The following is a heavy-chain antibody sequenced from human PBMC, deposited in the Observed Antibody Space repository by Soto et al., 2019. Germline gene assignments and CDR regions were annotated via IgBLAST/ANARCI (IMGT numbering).Heavy chain of an antibody. CDR3: AGGGGYDYYYYYYMDV. CDR1: GASITSGIW. V-gene: IGHV4-4*02. D-gene: IGHD5-12*01. CDR2: VDRSGTT. Sequence: SETLSLTCAVSGASITSGIWWSWVRQPPGKGLEWIGEVDRSGTTHYNPSLESRVTISVDKSNSQFSLKLNSVTAADTAVYYCAGGGGYDYYYYYYMDVWGKGTTVTVSS. J-gene: IGHJ6*03.